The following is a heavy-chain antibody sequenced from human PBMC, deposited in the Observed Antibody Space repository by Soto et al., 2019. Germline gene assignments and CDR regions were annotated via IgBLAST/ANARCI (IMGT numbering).Heavy chain of an antibody. D-gene: IGHD2-15*01. J-gene: IGHJ4*02. CDR1: VVSISSGDYY. V-gene: IGHV4-30-4*01. CDR3: ARARAAGGKLVYFDY. Sequence: SETLSLTCSFSVVSISSGDYYCSWIRQPPGKGLEWIGYIYYTGSTYYNPSLKSRLSLSVDTSKNQFSLRLSSVTAADTAVYYCARARAAGGKLVYFDYWGEGIPVTVSS. CDR2: IYYTGST.